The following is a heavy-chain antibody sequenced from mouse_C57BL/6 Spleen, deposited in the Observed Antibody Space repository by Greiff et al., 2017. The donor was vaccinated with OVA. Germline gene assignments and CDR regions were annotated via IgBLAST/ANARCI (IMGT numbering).Heavy chain of an antibody. Sequence: QVQLQQSGAELVKPGASVKISCKASGYAFSSYWMNWVKQRPGKGLEWIGQIYPGDGDTNYNGKFKGKATLTADKSSSTAYMQLSSLTSEDSAVYFCAREDYCSFPWFACWRQGTLVAVSA. V-gene: IGHV1-80*01. CDR3: AREDYCSFPWFAC. D-gene: IGHD1-1*01. CDR2: IYPGDGDT. J-gene: IGHJ3*01. CDR1: GYAFSSYW.